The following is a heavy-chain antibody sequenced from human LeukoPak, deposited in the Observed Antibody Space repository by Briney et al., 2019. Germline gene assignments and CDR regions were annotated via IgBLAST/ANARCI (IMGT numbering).Heavy chain of an antibody. Sequence: PGGSLRLSCAASGFTFSSYSMNWVRQAPGKGLEWVSSISSGSSYIYSADSVKGRFTISRDNAKNSLYLQMNSLRVEDTAAYYCAGKNEYSYGSVLDYWGQGTLVTVSS. CDR3: AGKNEYSYGSVLDY. CDR1: GFTFSSYS. CDR2: ISSGSSYI. V-gene: IGHV3-21*01. D-gene: IGHD5-18*01. J-gene: IGHJ4*02.